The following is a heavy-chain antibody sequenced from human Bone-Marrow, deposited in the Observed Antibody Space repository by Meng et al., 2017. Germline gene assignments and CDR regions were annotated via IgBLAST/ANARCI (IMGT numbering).Heavy chain of an antibody. J-gene: IGHJ4*02. Sequence: LKISCAVSGFTFSEYPMEWVRQAPGKGLEWVAVISYDGSNKDYGDSVQGRFTISRDDSKNTLYLQMNSLRAEDTAVYYCARVQTYYDLLSGYYIDFWGQGTLVTVSS. D-gene: IGHD3-3*01. CDR1: GFTFSEYP. CDR2: ISYDGSNK. CDR3: ARVQTYYDLLSGYYIDF. V-gene: IGHV3-30*04.